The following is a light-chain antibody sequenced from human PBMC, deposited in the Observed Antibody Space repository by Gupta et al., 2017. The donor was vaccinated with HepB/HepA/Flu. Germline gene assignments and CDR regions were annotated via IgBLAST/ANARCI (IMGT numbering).Light chain of an antibody. CDR3: CSYEGSSTYVV. CDR1: SSDVGSYNL. Sequence: QSALTQPASLSGSPGQSITISCTGTSSDVGSYNLVSLYQQHPGKAPKLMIYEVSKRPSGVSNRSSGSKSGNTASLTSSGLQAEDEADYCCCSYEGSSTYVVFGGGTKLTVL. CDR2: EVS. V-gene: IGLV2-23*02. J-gene: IGLJ2*01.